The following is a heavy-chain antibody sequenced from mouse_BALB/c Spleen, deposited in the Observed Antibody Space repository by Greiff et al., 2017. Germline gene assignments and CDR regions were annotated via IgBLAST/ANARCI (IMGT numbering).Heavy chain of an antibody. J-gene: IGHJ1*01. D-gene: IGHD1-1*01. CDR1: GFTFSSFG. Sequence: EVMLVESGGGLVQPGGSRKLSCAASGFTFSSFGMHWVRQAPEKGLEWVAYISSGSSTIYYADTVKGRFTISRDNPKNTLFLQMTSLRSEDTAMYYCARDYYGSRVGWYFDVWGAGTTVTVSS. CDR2: ISSGSSTI. CDR3: ARDYYGSRVGWYFDV. V-gene: IGHV5-17*02.